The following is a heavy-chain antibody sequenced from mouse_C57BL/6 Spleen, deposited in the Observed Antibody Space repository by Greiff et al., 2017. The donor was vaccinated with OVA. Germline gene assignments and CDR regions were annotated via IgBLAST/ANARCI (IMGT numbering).Heavy chain of an antibody. CDR1: GYTFTDSY. Sequence: VQLQQSGPELVKPGASVKISCKASGYTFTDSYMNWVKQSHGKSLEWIGDINPNNGGTSYNQKFKGKATLTVDKSSSTAYMERRSLTSEDSAVYYCERGDYGDYYAMDYWGKGTTVTVSS. J-gene: IGHJ4*01. CDR2: INPNNGGT. V-gene: IGHV1-26*01. CDR3: ERGDYGDYYAMDY. D-gene: IGHD2-4*01.